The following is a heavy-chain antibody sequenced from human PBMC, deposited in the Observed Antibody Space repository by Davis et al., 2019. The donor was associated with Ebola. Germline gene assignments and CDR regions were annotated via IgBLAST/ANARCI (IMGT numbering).Heavy chain of an antibody. CDR2: ISWNSGSI. V-gene: IGHV3-9*01. CDR1: GFTFRDYA. CDR3: AKDIFNYYDSSVVAFDI. Sequence: SLKISCAASGFTFRDYAMTWVRQAPGKGLEWVSGISWNSGSIGYADSVKGRFTISRDNAKNSLYLQMNSLRAEDTALYYCAKDIFNYYDSSVVAFDIWGQGTMVTVSS. J-gene: IGHJ3*02. D-gene: IGHD3-22*01.